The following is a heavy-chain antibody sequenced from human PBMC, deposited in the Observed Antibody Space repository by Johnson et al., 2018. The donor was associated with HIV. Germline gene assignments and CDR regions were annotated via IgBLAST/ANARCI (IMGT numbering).Heavy chain of an antibody. D-gene: IGHD2-8*02. V-gene: IGHV3-66*04. J-gene: IGHJ3*02. CDR1: GFTFSSTY. CDR2: LYSDGRT. Sequence: CAASGFTFSSTYMSWVRQAPGKGLEWLSVLYSDGRTYYADSVKGRFTISRDGSKNTLYLQMSSLRAEDTAVYYCARHYGWGDHWDAFDIWGQGTMVTVSS. CDR3: ARHYGWGDHWDAFDI.